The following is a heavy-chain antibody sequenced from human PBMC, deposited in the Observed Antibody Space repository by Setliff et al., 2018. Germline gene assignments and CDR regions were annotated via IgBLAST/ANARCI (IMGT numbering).Heavy chain of an antibody. CDR2: ISSASSAT. J-gene: IGHJ4*02. CDR1: GFTFSRYS. Sequence: GGSLRLSCVASGFTFSRYSMNWVRQAPGKGLECISYISSASSATDYADSVKGRFTISRDNAKNSLYLQMNSLRAEDTAVYYCARDDIGDGYNAHWGQGTLVTVSS. CDR3: ARDDIGDGYNAH. V-gene: IGHV3-48*01. D-gene: IGHD5-12*01.